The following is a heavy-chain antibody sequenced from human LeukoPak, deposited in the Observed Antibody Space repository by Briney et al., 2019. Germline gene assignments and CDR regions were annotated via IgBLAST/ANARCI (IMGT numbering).Heavy chain of an antibody. Sequence: SVKVSCTASGGTFSSYAISWVRQAPGQGLEWTGGIIPIFGTANYAQKFQGRVTITADESTSTAYMELSSLRSEDTAVYYCAREGAYYYGSGSYSAHDAFDIWGQGTMVTVSS. D-gene: IGHD3-10*01. V-gene: IGHV1-69*13. CDR3: AREGAYYYGSGSYSAHDAFDI. J-gene: IGHJ3*02. CDR2: IIPIFGTA. CDR1: GGTFSSYA.